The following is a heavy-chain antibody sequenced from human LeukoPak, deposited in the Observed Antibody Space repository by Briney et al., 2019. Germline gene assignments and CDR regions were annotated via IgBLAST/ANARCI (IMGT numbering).Heavy chain of an antibody. CDR1: RGTFSSYA. CDR2: INPNSGGT. Sequence: ASVKVSCKASRGTFSSYAISWVRQAPGQGLEWMGWINPNSGGTNYAQKFQGRVTMTRDTSISTAYMELSRLRSDDTAVYYCARVSSSWYLKDAFDIWGQGTMVTVSS. J-gene: IGHJ3*02. D-gene: IGHD6-13*01. CDR3: ARVSSSWYLKDAFDI. V-gene: IGHV1-2*02.